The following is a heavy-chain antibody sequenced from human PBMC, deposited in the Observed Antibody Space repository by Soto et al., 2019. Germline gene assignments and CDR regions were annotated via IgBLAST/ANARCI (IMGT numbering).Heavy chain of an antibody. D-gene: IGHD3-3*01. CDR3: ARGYDFWSGYYRVGNFDY. V-gene: IGHV3-7*04. Sequence: GGSLRLSCAASGFTFSNAWINWVRQAPGKGLEWVANIKQDGSEKYYVYSVKGRFTISRDNAKNLLYLQMNSLRAEDTAVYYCARGYDFWSGYYRVGNFDYWGQGTLVTVSS. J-gene: IGHJ4*02. CDR2: IKQDGSEK. CDR1: GFTFSNAW.